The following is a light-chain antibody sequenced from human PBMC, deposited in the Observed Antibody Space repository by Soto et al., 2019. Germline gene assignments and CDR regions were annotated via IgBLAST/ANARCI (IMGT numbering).Light chain of an antibody. V-gene: IGLV2-8*01. CDR1: SSDVGGYKY. J-gene: IGLJ1*01. Sequence: QSALTQPPSASGSPGQSVTISCTGTSSDVGGYKYVSWYQQHPGEAPTVILYEVNKRPSGVPDRFSGSKSGNTASLTVSGLQAEDEADYYCVSHAGTTTIFGTGTKLTVL. CDR3: VSHAGTTTI. CDR2: EVN.